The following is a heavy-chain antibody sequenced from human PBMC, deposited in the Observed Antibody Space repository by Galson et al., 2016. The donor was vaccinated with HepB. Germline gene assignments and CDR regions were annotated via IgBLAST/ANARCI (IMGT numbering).Heavy chain of an antibody. CDR1: GFTFSSSA. V-gene: IGHV3-30*18. CDR2: ISSDGRTK. D-gene: IGHD1-26*01. Sequence: SLRLSCAASGFTFSSSAMHWVRQAPGKGLEWVAVISSDGRTKYYGDSVKGRFTISRDDSKNTVFLQTNSLSAEDTAVYYCAKEGAWGAWSYVYWGQGTLVTVSS. CDR3: AKEGAWGAWSYVY. J-gene: IGHJ4*02.